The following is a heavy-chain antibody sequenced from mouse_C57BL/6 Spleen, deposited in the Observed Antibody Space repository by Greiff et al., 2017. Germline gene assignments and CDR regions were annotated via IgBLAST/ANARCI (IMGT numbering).Heavy chain of an antibody. Sequence: VQLQQPGAELVKPGASVKLSCKASGYTFTSYWMHWVKQRPGQGLEWIGMIHPNSGSTNYNEKFKSKATLTVDKSSSTAYMQLSSLTSEDSAVYYCARRLIDWYFDVWGTGTTVTVSS. CDR2: IHPNSGST. CDR3: ARRLIDWYFDV. J-gene: IGHJ1*03. CDR1: GYTFTSYW. V-gene: IGHV1-64*01.